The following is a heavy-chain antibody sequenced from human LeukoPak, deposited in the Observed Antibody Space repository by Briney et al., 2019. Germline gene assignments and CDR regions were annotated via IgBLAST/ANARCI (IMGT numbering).Heavy chain of an antibody. D-gene: IGHD1-1*01. J-gene: IGHJ4*02. CDR1: GFTFSAYG. CDR3: ARVREQLEWYFYY. V-gene: IGHV3-33*01. Sequence: GGSLRLSCAVSGFTFSAYGMHWVRQAPGKGLEWVAAAWYDGSKGYYADSVKGRFTISRDNSKDTLDLQMNSLRAEDTAVYYCARVREQLEWYFYYWGQGTLVTVSS. CDR2: AWYDGSKG.